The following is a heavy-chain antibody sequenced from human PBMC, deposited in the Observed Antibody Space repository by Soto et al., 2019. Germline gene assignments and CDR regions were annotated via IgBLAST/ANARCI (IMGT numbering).Heavy chain of an antibody. J-gene: IGHJ4*02. CDR2: IYYSGST. Sequence: SETLSLTCTVSGGSISSYYWSWIRQPPGKGLEWIGYIYYSGSTNYNPSLKSRVTISVDTSKNQFSLKLSSVTAADTAVYYCASSEGAMVRGVISPYYFDYWGQGTLVTVSS. D-gene: IGHD3-10*01. CDR1: GGSISSYY. V-gene: IGHV4-59*01. CDR3: ASSEGAMVRGVISPYYFDY.